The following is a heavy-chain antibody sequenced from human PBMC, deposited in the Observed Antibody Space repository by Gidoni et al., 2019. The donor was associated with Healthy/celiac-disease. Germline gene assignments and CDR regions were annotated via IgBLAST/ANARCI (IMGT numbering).Heavy chain of an antibody. CDR3: ARGQDPTYYDFWSGTNYYYGMDV. J-gene: IGHJ6*02. V-gene: IGHV1-8*01. D-gene: IGHD3-3*01. Sequence: QVQLVQSGAEVTKPAASVQVSSKASGYTLTTSASNRVRQATGQGIAWMGWMNPNRGNAGCARKFQGIGTITRNNSISTAYMKLGSLCSEDAAVYYSARGQDPTYYDFWSGTNYYYGMDVWGQGTTVTVSS. CDR2: MNPNRGNA. CDR1: GYTLTTSA.